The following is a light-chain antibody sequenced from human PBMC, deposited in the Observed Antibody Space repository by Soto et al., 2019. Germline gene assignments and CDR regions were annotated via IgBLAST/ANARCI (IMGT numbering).Light chain of an antibody. Sequence: EIVLTQSPAILSLSPGERATLSCKASQSVGNFLAWYQQKPGQAPRLLIYDASIRAAGVPARFSGSGSGTEFTLTISSLQSEDFALYYCQQYSQWPLYTFGQGTKVDIK. CDR1: QSVGNF. V-gene: IGKV3-11*01. CDR2: DAS. CDR3: QQYSQWPLYT. J-gene: IGKJ2*01.